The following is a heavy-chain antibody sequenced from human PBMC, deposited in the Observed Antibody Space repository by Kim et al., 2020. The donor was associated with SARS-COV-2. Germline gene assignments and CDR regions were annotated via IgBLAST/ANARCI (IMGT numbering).Heavy chain of an antibody. CDR3: ARHKGDYDILADAFDI. Sequence: SVKGRFTISRDNSKNTLYLQMNSLRAEDTAVYYCARHKGDYDILADAFDIWGQGTMVTVSS. D-gene: IGHD3-9*01. V-gene: IGHV3-23*01. J-gene: IGHJ3*02.